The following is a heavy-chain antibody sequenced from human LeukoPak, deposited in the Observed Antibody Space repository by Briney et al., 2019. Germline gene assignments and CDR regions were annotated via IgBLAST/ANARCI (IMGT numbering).Heavy chain of an antibody. D-gene: IGHD2-15*01. CDR3: AKAGAVVVVAAKYFDY. Sequence: GGSLRLSCAASGFTVSSNYMSWVRQAPGKGLEWVSAISGSGDSTYYADSVKGRFTISRDNSKNTLYLQMNSLRAEDTAVYYCAKAGAVVVVAAKYFDYWGQGTLVTVSS. J-gene: IGHJ4*02. V-gene: IGHV3-23*01. CDR2: ISGSGDST. CDR1: GFTVSSNY.